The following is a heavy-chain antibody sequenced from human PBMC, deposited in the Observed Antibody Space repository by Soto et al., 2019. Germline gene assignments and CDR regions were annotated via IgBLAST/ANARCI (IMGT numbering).Heavy chain of an antibody. V-gene: IGHV1-69*12. CDR2: IIPIFGTA. CDR3: ASSRLGGTGYYYGMDV. Sequence: QVQLVKSGAEVKKPGSSVKVSCKASGGTFSSYAISWVRQAPGQGLEWMGGIIPIFGTADYAQKFQGRVTITADESTSTAYMELSSLRSEDTAVYYCASSRLGGTGYYYGMDVWGQGTTVTVSS. J-gene: IGHJ6*02. D-gene: IGHD3-16*01. CDR1: GGTFSSYA.